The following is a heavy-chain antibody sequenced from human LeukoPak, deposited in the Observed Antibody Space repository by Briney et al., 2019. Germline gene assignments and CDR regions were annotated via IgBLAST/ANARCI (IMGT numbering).Heavy chain of an antibody. D-gene: IGHD2-2*01. CDR3: ARGHGYCSSTSCYYYYYYMDV. CDR2: IIPIFGTA. V-gene: IGHV1-69*05. CDR1: GGTFSSYA. Sequence: SVKVSFKASGGTFSSYATSWVRQAPGQGLEWMGGIIPIFGTANYAQKFQGRVTITTDESTSTAYMELSSLRSEDTAVYYCARGHGYCSSTSCYYYYYYMDVWGKGTTVTVSS. J-gene: IGHJ6*03.